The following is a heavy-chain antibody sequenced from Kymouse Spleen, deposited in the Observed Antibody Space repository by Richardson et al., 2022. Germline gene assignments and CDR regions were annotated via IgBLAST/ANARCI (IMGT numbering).Heavy chain of an antibody. CDR3: ARGGTMVRGVIINIFDY. D-gene: IGHD3-10*01. V-gene: IGHV4-34*01. J-gene: IGHJ4*02. CDR2: INHSGST. Sequence: QVQLQQWGAGLLKPSETLSLTCAVYGGSFSGYYWSWIRQPPGKGLEWIGEINHSGSTNYNPSLKSRVTISVDTSKNQFSLKLSSVTAADTAVYYCARGGTMVRGVIINIFDYWGQGTLVTVSS. CDR1: GGSFSGYY.